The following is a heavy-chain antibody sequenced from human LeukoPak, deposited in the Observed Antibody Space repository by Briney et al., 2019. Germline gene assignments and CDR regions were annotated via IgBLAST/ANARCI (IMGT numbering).Heavy chain of an antibody. J-gene: IGHJ6*04. D-gene: IGHD3-10*01. CDR2: ISYDGSNK. CDR1: GFTFSSYA. Sequence: PGGSLRLSCAASGFTFSSYAMHWVRQAPGKGLEWVAVISYDGSNKYYEDSVKGRFTISRDNSKNTLYLQMNSLRAEDTAVYYCARESEWFGSSMDVWGKGTTVTVSS. V-gene: IGHV3-30*04. CDR3: ARESEWFGSSMDV.